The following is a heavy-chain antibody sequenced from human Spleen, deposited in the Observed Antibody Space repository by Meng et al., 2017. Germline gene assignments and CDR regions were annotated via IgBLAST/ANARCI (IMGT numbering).Heavy chain of an antibody. D-gene: IGHD3-10*01. CDR3: AKDYGSGSYDLMPSYGMDV. CDR1: GFTFDDYA. V-gene: IGHV3-43D*04. J-gene: IGHJ6*02. CDR2: ISWDGGST. Sequence: GGSLRLSCAASGFTFDDYAMHWVRQAPGKGLEWVSLISWDGGSTYYADSVKGRFTISRDNSKNSLYLQMNSLRAEDTALYYCAKDYGSGSYDLMPSYGMDVWGQGTTVTVSS.